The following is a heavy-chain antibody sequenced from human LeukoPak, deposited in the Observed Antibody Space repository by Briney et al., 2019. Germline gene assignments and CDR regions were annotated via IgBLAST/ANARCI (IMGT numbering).Heavy chain of an antibody. Sequence: SQTLSLTCAISRDSFSSKSAAWKWIRQSPSRGLEWLGRTYYRSKWYNDYAVSVKSRITINPDTCKNQFSLQLNSVTPEDTAVYYCAIGDHSDYWGQGTLVTVSS. J-gene: IGHJ4*02. V-gene: IGHV6-1*01. CDR3: AIGDHSDY. D-gene: IGHD1-14*01. CDR1: RDSFSSKSAA. CDR2: TYYRSKWYN.